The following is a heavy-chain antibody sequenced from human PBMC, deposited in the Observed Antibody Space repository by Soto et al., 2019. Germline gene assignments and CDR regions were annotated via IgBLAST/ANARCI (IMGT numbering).Heavy chain of an antibody. CDR3: ARTHYYDSSGYTFDY. CDR1: GSTFTSYY. J-gene: IGHJ4*02. D-gene: IGHD3-22*01. CDR2: INPSGGST. V-gene: IGHV1-46*01. Sequence: GASVKVSCKASGSTFTSYYMHWVRQAPGQGLEWMGIINPSGGSTSYAQKFQGRVTMTRDTSTSTVYMELSSLRSEDTAVYYCARTHYYDSSGYTFDYWGQGPLVTVSS.